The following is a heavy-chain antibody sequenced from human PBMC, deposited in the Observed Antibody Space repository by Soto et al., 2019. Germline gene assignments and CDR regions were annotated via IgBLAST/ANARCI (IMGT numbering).Heavy chain of an antibody. V-gene: IGHV3-7*02. Sequence: EVQLVESWGGLVQPGGALRLSCVASGFTCRSYWMSWVLQAPGKGLEWVASINEDESEKNYVDSVKGRFTISRDNAKNSLYLQMNSLRAEDTAMYFCARGDFYSGDLWGQGTLVTGSP. J-gene: IGHJ5*02. CDR1: GFTCRSYW. CDR3: ARGDFYSGDL. CDR2: INEDESEK. D-gene: IGHD4-4*01.